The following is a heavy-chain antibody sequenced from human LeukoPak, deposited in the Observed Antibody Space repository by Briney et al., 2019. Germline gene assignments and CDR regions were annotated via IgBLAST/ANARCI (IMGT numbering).Heavy chain of an antibody. CDR2: IYYSGNT. J-gene: IGHJ4*02. V-gene: IGHV4-39*01. Sequence: SETLSLTCTVSGVSISSSNSYWGWIRQPPGKGLEWIGSIYYSGNTYYNASLKSQVSISIDTSKNQFSLRLTSVTAADTAVYYCARGRSGWYHNFDYWGQGTLVTVSS. CDR1: GVSISSSNSY. D-gene: IGHD6-19*01. CDR3: ARGRSGWYHNFDY.